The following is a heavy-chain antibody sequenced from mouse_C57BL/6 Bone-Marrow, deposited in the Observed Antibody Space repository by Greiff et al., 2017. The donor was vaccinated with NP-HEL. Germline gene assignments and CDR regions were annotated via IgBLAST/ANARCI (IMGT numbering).Heavy chain of an antibody. CDR1: GFTFSDYY. J-gene: IGHJ2*01. CDR3: ARDLFRGYFDY. V-gene: IGHV5-16*01. Sequence: EVMLVESAGGLVQPGSSMKLSCTASGFTFSDYYMAWVRQVPEKGLEWVANINYDGSSTYYLDSLKSRFIISRDNAKNILYLQMSSLKSEDTATYYCARDLFRGYFDYWGQGTTLTVSS. CDR2: INYDGSST.